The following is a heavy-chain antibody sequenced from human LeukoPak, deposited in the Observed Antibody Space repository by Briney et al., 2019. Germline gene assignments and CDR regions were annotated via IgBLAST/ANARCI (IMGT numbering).Heavy chain of an antibody. CDR1: GFPFINYG. CDR2: IRYDGTNK. V-gene: IGHV3-30*02. D-gene: IGHD2-8*02. Sequence: GGSLRLSCAASGFPFINYGMHWVRQAPGKGLEWVAFIRYDGTNKYYADSVKGRFTISRDNSKNTLYLQMNSLRAEDTAVYYCAKDLRKTVYSQPGGYWGQGTLVTVSS. J-gene: IGHJ4*02. CDR3: AKDLRKTVYSQPGGY.